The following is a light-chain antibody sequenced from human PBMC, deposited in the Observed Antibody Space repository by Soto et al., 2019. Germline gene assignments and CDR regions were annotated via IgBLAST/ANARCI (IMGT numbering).Light chain of an antibody. V-gene: IGLV2-14*01. CDR3: SSYTSGSTLYV. CDR1: SSDVGSHNY. Sequence: QSVLTQPASVSGSPGQSITISCTGTSSDVGSHNYVSWYQHHPGKAPRLMIYASSNRPSGVSHRFSGSRSGNTASLTISGLQAEDEADYYCSSYTSGSTLYVFGTGTKV. J-gene: IGLJ1*01. CDR2: ASS.